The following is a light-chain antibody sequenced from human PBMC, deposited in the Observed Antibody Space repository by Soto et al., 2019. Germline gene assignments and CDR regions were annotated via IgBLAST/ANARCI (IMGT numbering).Light chain of an antibody. Sequence: QSVLTQPPSVSGAPGQMVTISCTGSSSNIGAGYDVHWYRQFPGTAPKVLIYGNNLRPSGVPDRISGSKSGTSASLAITGLQAEDEADYYCQSYDSSLSEWVFGGGTKVTVL. CDR2: GNN. J-gene: IGLJ3*02. CDR1: SSNIGAGYD. V-gene: IGLV1-40*01. CDR3: QSYDSSLSEWV.